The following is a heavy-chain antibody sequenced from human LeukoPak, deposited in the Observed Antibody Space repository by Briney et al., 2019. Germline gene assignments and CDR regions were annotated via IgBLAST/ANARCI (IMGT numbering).Heavy chain of an antibody. CDR2: IWHDGSNK. V-gene: IGHV3-33*01. J-gene: IGHJ4*02. CDR1: GFTLSTYG. D-gene: IGHD5-12*01. CDR3: ARGYSGYEK. Sequence: GGSLRLSCAASGFTLSTYGMHWVRQAPGKGLEWVAVIWHDGSNKYYADSVKGRFSISRDNPKNTLYLQMNSLRDEDTAVYYCARGYSGYEKWGQGTLVTVSS.